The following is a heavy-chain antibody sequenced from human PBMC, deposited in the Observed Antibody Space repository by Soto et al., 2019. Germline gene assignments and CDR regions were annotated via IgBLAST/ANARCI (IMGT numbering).Heavy chain of an antibody. D-gene: IGHD2-8*01. CDR1: GFTFSTYA. CDR3: AKEEIVLMVYAKVDV. J-gene: IGHJ6*02. CDR2: ISGSAGST. Sequence: EVQLLESGGGLVQPGGSLRLSCAASGFTFSTYAMTWVRQAPGKGLEWVSTISGSAGSTDYADSVKGRFTISRDNSKNTLHLQMSSLRVEDTAVYYCAKEEIVLMVYAKVDVGGQGTTVTVSS. V-gene: IGHV3-23*01.